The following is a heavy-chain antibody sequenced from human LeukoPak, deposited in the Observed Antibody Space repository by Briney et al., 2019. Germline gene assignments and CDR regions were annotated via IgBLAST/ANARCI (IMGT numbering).Heavy chain of an antibody. Sequence: GGSLNSPVQALGFPFSSMPLTWFPRVPGGGLGWASSFSGDGATTYHADSVKGRFTISRDNAKNTVYLEISILGAEDTAVYYCGRDFGLSGTKRSFDIWGQGTMVTVSS. D-gene: IGHD1-7*01. J-gene: IGHJ3*02. CDR3: GRDFGLSGTKRSFDI. V-gene: IGHV3-23*01. CDR1: GFPFSSMP. CDR2: FSGDGATT.